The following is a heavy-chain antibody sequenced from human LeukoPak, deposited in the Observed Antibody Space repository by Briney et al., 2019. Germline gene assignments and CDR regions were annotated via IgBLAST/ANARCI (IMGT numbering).Heavy chain of an antibody. CDR2: ISRSGDST. Sequence: GGSLRLSCAASGFTFSSYSMSWVRQAPGKGLEWVSGISRSGDSTYYADSVKGRFTISRDNAKNSLYLQMNSLRAEDTAVYYCARDQKQWLVPDYWGQGTLVTVSS. CDR3: ARDQKQWLVPDY. D-gene: IGHD6-19*01. J-gene: IGHJ4*02. V-gene: IGHV3-23*01. CDR1: GFTFSSYS.